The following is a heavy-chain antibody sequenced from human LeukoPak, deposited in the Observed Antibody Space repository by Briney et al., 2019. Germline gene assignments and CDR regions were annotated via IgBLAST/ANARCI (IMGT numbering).Heavy chain of an antibody. V-gene: IGHV3-53*01. Sequence: GGSLRLSCAASGFTVSSNYMSWVRQAPGKGLEWVSVIYSGGSTYYADSVKGRFTISRDNSKNTLYLQMNSLRAEDTAVYYCARISSWGYCSSTSCYRSAFDIWGQGTLVTVSS. D-gene: IGHD2-2*02. CDR2: IYSGGST. CDR1: GFTVSSNY. CDR3: ARISSWGYCSSTSCYRSAFDI. J-gene: IGHJ4*02.